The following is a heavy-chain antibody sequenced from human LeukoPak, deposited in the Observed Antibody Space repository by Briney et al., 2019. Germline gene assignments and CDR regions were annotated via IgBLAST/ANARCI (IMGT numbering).Heavy chain of an antibody. D-gene: IGHD3-10*01. CDR3: AKSGFGVLYYYGMDV. J-gene: IGHJ6*02. CDR1: GFTVSSNY. CDR2: IYSGDST. V-gene: IGHV3-66*01. Sequence: GGSLRLSCAASGFTVSSNYMSWVRQAPGKGLEWVSIIYSGDSTYYADSVKGRFTISRDNSKNTLYLQMNSLRAEDTAVYYCAKSGFGVLYYYGMDVWGQGTTVTVSS.